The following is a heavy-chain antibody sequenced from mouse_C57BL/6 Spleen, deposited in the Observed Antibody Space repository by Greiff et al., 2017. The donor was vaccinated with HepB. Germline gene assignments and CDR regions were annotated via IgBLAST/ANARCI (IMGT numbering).Heavy chain of an antibody. V-gene: IGHV1-64*01. Sequence: QVQLQQPGAELVKPGASVKLSCKASGYPFTSYWMHWVKQRPGQGLEWIGMIHPNSGSTNYNEKFKSKATLTVDKSSCTAYMQLSSLTSEDSAVYYCARGEEGARYADWGQGTLVTVS. CDR1: GYPFTSYW. CDR3: ARGEEGARYAD. CDR2: IHPNSGST. J-gene: IGHJ3*01.